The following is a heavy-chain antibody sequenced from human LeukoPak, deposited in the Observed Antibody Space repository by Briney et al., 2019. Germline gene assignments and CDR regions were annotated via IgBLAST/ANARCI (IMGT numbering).Heavy chain of an antibody. CDR2: INSDGSST. J-gene: IGHJ6*02. Sequence: GGSLRLSCAASGFTFSTYWMHWVRQAPGKGLVWVSRINSDGSSTSYADSVKGRFTISRDNARTTLYLQMNSLRAEDTAVYFCVRGYSFGPYGMDVWGQGTTVTVSS. CDR1: GFTFSTYW. D-gene: IGHD2-15*01. V-gene: IGHV3-74*01. CDR3: VRGYSFGPYGMDV.